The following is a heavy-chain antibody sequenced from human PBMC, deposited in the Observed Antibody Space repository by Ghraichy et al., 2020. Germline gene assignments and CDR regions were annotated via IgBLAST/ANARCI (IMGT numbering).Heavy chain of an antibody. CDR3: ARRRGAYYYDSSVLNY. Sequence: SETLSLTCAVYGGSFSGYYWSWIRQPPGKGLEWIGEINHSGSTNYNPYLKSRVTISVDTSKNQFSLKLSSVTAADTAVYYCARRRGAYYYDSSVLNYWGPGTLVTVSS. CDR1: GGSFSGYY. J-gene: IGHJ4*02. D-gene: IGHD3-22*01. V-gene: IGHV4-34*01. CDR2: INHSGST.